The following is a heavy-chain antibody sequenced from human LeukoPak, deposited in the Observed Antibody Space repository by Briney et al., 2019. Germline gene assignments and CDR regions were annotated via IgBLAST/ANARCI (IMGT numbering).Heavy chain of an antibody. CDR2: IYYSGST. J-gene: IGHJ3*02. D-gene: IGHD3-10*01. Sequence: SQTLSLTCTVSGGPISSGGYYWSWIRQHPGKGLEWIGYIYYSGSTYYNPSLKSRVTISVDTSKNQFSLKLSSVTAADTAVYYCARAPRGLNAFDIWGQGTMVTVSS. CDR1: GGPISSGGYY. CDR3: ARAPRGLNAFDI. V-gene: IGHV4-31*03.